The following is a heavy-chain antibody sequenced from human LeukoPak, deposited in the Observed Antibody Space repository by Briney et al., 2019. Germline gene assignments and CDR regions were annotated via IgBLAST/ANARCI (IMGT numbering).Heavy chain of an antibody. CDR1: GYTFSRYW. Sequence: GESLKISCEASGYTFSRYWIGWVRQTPGKGLEWMGIIFPGDSDTRCTPSFEGQVTISADTSTSTAYLQWSSLKDSDSAMYYCARSRGDNNWFDPWGQGTLVSVSS. CDR3: ARSRGDNNWFDP. CDR2: IFPGDSDT. V-gene: IGHV5-51*01. J-gene: IGHJ5*02. D-gene: IGHD7-27*01.